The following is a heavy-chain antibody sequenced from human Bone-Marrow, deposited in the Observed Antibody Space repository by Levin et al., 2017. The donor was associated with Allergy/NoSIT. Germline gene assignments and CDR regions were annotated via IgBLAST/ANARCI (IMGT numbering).Heavy chain of an antibody. V-gene: IGHV4-59*01. CDR3: ARLAGTSSVDPFDQ. Sequence: PSETLSLTCTVSGGSINNYYWSWVRLPPGKGLEWIGYLHYSGTTNYNPSLKSRVTMSADTSKNQVSLKLTSVTAADTAIYFCARLAGTSSVDPFDQWGQGTKVSVSS. J-gene: IGHJ4*02. CDR2: LHYSGTT. CDR1: GGSINNYY. D-gene: IGHD6-19*01.